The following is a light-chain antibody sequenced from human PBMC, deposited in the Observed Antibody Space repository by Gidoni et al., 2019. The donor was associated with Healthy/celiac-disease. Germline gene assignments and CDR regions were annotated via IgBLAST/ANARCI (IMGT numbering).Light chain of an antibody. CDR3: QQYGSSPPWT. CDR1: QSVSSSY. J-gene: IGKJ1*01. CDR2: GAS. V-gene: IGKV3-20*01. Sequence: PGTLSLSPGERATLSCRASQSVSSSYLAWYQQKPGQAPRLLIYGASSRATGIPDRFSGSGSGTDFTLTISRLEPEDSAVYYCQQYGSSPPWTFGQGTKVEIK.